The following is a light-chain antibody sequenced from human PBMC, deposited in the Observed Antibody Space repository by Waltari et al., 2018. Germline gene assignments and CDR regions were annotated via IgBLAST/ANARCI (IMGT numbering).Light chain of an antibody. Sequence: QSVLTQPPSASGTPGQRVTISCSGSSSNIGSNYVYWYQQLPGTAPKLLIYGNNQRPSGVPDRFSGSESGTSASLAISGLRSEDEADYYCAAWDDSLSGVVFGGGTKLTVL. V-gene: IGLV1-47*01. J-gene: IGLJ2*01. CDR3: AAWDDSLSGVV. CDR1: SSNIGSNY. CDR2: GNN.